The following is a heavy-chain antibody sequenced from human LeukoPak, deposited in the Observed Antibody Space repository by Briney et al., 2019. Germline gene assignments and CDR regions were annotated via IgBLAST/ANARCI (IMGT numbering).Heavy chain of an antibody. CDR1: GFTFGIHG. D-gene: IGHD2-21*02. V-gene: IGHV3-21*06. CDR3: ARDRCSNSDCPFDY. CDR2: ISTSSTYI. Sequence: PGGSLRLSCVGSGFTFGIHGMNWVRQAPGKGLEWVSFISTSSTYIKYADSLKGRFTVSRDNVKISLYLQMSSLTAEDTAVYYCARDRCSNSDCPFDYWGQGTLVTVSS. J-gene: IGHJ4*02.